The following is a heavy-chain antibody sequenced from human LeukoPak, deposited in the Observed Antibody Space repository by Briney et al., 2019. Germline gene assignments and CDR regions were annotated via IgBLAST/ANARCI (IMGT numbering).Heavy chain of an antibody. CDR1: GCSISSYY. V-gene: IGHV4-59*01. D-gene: IGHD6-19*01. CDR3: ARGSGYSSGWYRGAFDI. CDR2: IYYSGST. Sequence: PSETLSLTCTVSGCSISSYYWSWIRQPPGKGLEWMGYIYYSGSTNYNPSLRSRVTISVGTSKHQFSLKLSSVSAADTAVYYCARGSGYSSGWYRGAFDIWGQGTMVTVSS. J-gene: IGHJ3*02.